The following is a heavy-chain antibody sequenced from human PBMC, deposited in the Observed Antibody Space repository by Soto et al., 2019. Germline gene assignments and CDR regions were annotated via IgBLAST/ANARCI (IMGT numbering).Heavy chain of an antibody. CDR1: GGSISSYY. CDR3: ARQGFGPLHGLVDV. Sequence: QVQLQESGPGLVKPSETLSLSCTVSGGSISSYYWSWFRQSPGKRMEWIGYVHHSWGSSYNPSLQSRVAISLDTSKSQFSLTVTSVTAPDAAVYYCARQGFGPLHGLVDVWGQGTTVTVSS. J-gene: IGHJ6*02. CDR2: VHHSWGS. D-gene: IGHD3-10*01. V-gene: IGHV4-59*08.